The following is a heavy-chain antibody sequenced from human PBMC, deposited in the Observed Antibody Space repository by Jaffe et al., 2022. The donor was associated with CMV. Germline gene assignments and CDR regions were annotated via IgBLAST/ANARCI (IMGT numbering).Heavy chain of an antibody. CDR2: ISGSGGST. D-gene: IGHD3-22*01. J-gene: IGHJ2*01. CDR1: GFTFSSYA. V-gene: IGHV3-23*01. CDR3: AKAPYYYDSSGYSTNWYFDL. Sequence: EVQLLESGGGLVQPGGSLRLSCAASGFTFSSYAMSWVRQAPGKGLEWVSAISGSGGSTYYADSVKGRFTISRDNSKNTLYLQMNSLRAEDTAVYYCAKAPYYYDSSGYSTNWYFDLWGRGTLVTVSS.